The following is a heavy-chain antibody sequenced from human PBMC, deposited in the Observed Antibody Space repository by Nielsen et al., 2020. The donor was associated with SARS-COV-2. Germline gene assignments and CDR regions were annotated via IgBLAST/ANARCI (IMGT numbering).Heavy chain of an antibody. Sequence: WIRQPPGKGLEWVAVIWYDGSNKYYADSVKGRFTISRDNSKNTLYLQMNSLRAEDTAVYYCARALTGYYYDSSGYSSYFDYWGQGTLVTVSS. CDR3: ARALTGYYYDSSGYSSYFDY. D-gene: IGHD3-22*01. V-gene: IGHV3-33*01. J-gene: IGHJ4*02. CDR2: IWYDGSNK.